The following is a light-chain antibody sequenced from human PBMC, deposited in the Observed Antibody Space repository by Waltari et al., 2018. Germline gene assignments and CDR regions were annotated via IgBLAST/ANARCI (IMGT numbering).Light chain of an antibody. V-gene: IGLV2-23*01. CDR1: SGDIGTYKV. Sequence: QSALTQPASVSGSPGQSITISCTGSSGDIGTYKVVSWYEQHPCNAPRLFIHAATKRPSGISSRFSGSKSGNTASLTNSGLQAEDEADYFCGSYAGGTSWVFGGGTQVTVL. J-gene: IGLJ3*02. CDR3: GSYAGGTSWV. CDR2: AAT.